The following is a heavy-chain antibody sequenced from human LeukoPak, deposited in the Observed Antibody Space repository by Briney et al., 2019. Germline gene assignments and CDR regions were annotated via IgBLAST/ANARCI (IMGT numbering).Heavy chain of an antibody. Sequence: SGTLCLTCAASGGSFSSYYMSWIRQPPGKGLEWIGYIYYSGSTNYNASLKSRVTISVDTSKNQFSLKLSSVTGADTAVYYCAREFTYYYAAAGWFDPWGQGTLVTVSS. CDR3: AREFTYYYAAAGWFDP. CDR1: GGSFSSYY. J-gene: IGHJ5*02. D-gene: IGHD3-10*01. V-gene: IGHV4-59*01. CDR2: IYYSGST.